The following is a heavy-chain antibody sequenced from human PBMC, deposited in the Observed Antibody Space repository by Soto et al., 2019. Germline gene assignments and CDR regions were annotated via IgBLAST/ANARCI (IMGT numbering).Heavy chain of an antibody. V-gene: IGHV3-30*18. CDR1: GFTFSRKG. CDR3: AKGWDDNNIAMDV. CDR2: ISYDGSNE. Sequence: GGSLRLSCAASGFTFSRKGMHWVRQAPGKGLEWVSSISYDGSNEYYRDSVKGRFSISRDNSRNTMYLQMGGLRPEDTAVYYCAKGWDDNNIAMDVWGQGTPVTVSS. D-gene: IGHD5-12*01. J-gene: IGHJ6*02.